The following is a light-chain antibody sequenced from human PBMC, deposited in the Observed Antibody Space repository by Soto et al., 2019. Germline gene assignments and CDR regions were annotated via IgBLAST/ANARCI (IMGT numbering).Light chain of an antibody. CDR1: QSVTSNY. Sequence: EIVLTQSPGTLSLSPGESAALSCRASQSVTSNYLVWYRQKPCQAPRLLIYAISSRAAGIPDRFNGSGSGTDFTRTIPRLEPAASAVYYCQQPSNSPCTFGQGTRLE. J-gene: IGKJ1*01. V-gene: IGKV3D-20*02. CDR2: AIS. CDR3: QQPSNSPCT.